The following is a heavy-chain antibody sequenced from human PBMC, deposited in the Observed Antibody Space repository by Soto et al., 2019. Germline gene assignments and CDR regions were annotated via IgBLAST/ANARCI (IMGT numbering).Heavy chain of an antibody. J-gene: IGHJ6*02. CDR2: MSGGSGGST. CDR1: GFTFSSYA. D-gene: IGHD6-13*01. Sequence: EVQLLESGGGLVQPGGSLRLSCVASGFTFSSYAMNWVRQAPGKGLEWVSAMSGGSGGSTHNADSVRGRLTILRDNSKNTLYLQMNSLRAEDTAVYFCATGFGIAAPYAMDVWGQGTTVTVSS. V-gene: IGHV3-23*01. CDR3: ATGFGIAAPYAMDV.